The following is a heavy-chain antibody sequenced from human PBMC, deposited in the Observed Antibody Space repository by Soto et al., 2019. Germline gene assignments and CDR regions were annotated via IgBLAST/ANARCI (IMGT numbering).Heavy chain of an antibody. V-gene: IGHV1-69*13. CDR1: RVAFSKFI. CDR3: AKVRYSSPMGYYYGMDV. CDR2: IIPIFGTA. Sequence: GASVKVSCKASRVAFSKFIVTWVRQAPGLGLEWVGGIIPIFGTANYAQKFRGRVTITADESTSTSYMEVNNLRSEDTAVYYCAKVRYSSPMGYYYGMDVWGQGTTVTVS. D-gene: IGHD6-19*01. J-gene: IGHJ6*02.